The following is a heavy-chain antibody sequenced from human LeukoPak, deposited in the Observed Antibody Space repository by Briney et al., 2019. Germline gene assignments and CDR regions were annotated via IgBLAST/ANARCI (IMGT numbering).Heavy chain of an antibody. D-gene: IGHD3-22*01. J-gene: IGHJ4*02. CDR1: GYTFTGYY. Sequence: ASVKVSCKASGYTFTGYYMHWVRQAPGQGLEWMGWINPNSGGTNYAQRFQGRVTMTRDTSNSTAYMELSRLRSDDTAVYYCARVRDYYDSSGYGNWGQGTLVTVSS. CDR2: INPNSGGT. CDR3: ARVRDYYDSSGYGN. V-gene: IGHV1-2*02.